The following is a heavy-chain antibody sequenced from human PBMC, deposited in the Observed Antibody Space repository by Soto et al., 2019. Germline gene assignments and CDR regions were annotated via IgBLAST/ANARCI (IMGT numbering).Heavy chain of an antibody. V-gene: IGHV3-66*01. CDR1: GFIFSNYS. CDR2: IYSGGKT. D-gene: IGHD3-10*01. J-gene: IGHJ4*02. CDR3: ARGYSGSGPLDY. Sequence: GGSLRVSCAASGFIFSNYSMSWVRQAPGKGLEWVSIIYSGGKTFYADSVKGRFTVSRDNSKNILYLQLNSLRAEDTAVYYCARGYSGSGPLDYWGQGTLVTVSS.